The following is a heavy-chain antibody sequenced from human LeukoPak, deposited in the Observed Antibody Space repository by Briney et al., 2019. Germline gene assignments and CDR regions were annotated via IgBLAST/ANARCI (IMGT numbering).Heavy chain of an antibody. CDR2: IYSGGST. CDR1: GFTVSSNY. CDR3: ARAREGYSCGWYLAFDY. J-gene: IGHJ4*02. D-gene: IGHD6-19*01. Sequence: GGSLRLSCAASGFTVSSNYMSWVRQAPGKGLEWVSVIYSGGSTYYADSVKGRFTISRDNSKNTLYLQMNSLRVEDTAVYYCARAREGYSCGWYLAFDYWGQGTLVTVSS. V-gene: IGHV3-53*01.